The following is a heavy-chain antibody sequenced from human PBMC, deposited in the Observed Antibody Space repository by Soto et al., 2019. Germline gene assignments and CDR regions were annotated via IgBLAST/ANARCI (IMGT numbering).Heavy chain of an antibody. CDR1: GESFRGFY. CDR3: TRGDQGRGRDDFWSGPRGPFDY. CDR2: INHSGLT. V-gene: IGHV4-34*01. D-gene: IGHD3-3*01. J-gene: IGHJ4*02. Sequence: QVQVQQWGAGLLKPSETLSLTCAVSGESFRGFYWSWIRQPPGKGLEWIGEINHSGLTNYHPTLKSRVSMEVDTSKSQFSLRLNSVTAADTAMYYCTRGDQGRGRDDFWSGPRGPFDYWGQGNLVTVSS.